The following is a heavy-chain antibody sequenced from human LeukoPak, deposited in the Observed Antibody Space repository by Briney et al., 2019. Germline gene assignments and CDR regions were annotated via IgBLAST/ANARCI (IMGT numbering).Heavy chain of an antibody. Sequence: TPSETLSLTCTVSGGSISSGGYYWSWIRQHPGKGLEWIGYIYYSGSTYYNPSLKSRVTISVDTSKNQFSLKLSSVTAADTAVYYCARYSSSSPDYWGQGTLVTVSS. J-gene: IGHJ4*02. V-gene: IGHV4-31*03. CDR3: ARYSSSSPDY. D-gene: IGHD6-6*01. CDR1: GGSISSGGYY. CDR2: IYYSGST.